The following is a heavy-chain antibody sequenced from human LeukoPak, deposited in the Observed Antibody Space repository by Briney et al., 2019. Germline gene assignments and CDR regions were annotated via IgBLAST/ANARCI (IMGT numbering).Heavy chain of an antibody. CDR1: GFTFSGSA. V-gene: IGHV3-73*01. CDR3: ARVLTYYYYGSGSYLAGMDV. D-gene: IGHD3-10*01. Sequence: GGSLRLSCAASGFTFSGSAMHWVRQASGKGLEWVGRIRSKANSYATAYAASVKGRFTISRDNAKNSLYLQMNSLRAEDTAVYYCARVLTYYYYGSGSYLAGMDVWGKGTTVTISS. J-gene: IGHJ6*04. CDR2: IRSKANSYAT.